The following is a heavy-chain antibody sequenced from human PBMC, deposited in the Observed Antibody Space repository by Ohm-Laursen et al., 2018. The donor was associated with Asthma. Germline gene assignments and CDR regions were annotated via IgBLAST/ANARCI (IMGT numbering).Heavy chain of an antibody. J-gene: IGHJ6*02. V-gene: IGHV3-21*01. CDR2: ISSSSSYI. D-gene: IGHD2-15*01. CDR1: GFTFSNYW. CDR3: ARDTCSGGSCYSTLISYYYYGMDV. Sequence: SLRLSCAASGFTFSNYWMHWVRQAPGKGLEWVSSISSSSSYIYYADSVKGRFTISRDNAKNSLYLQMNSLRAEDTAVYYCARDTCSGGSCYSTLISYYYYGMDVWGQGTTVTVSS.